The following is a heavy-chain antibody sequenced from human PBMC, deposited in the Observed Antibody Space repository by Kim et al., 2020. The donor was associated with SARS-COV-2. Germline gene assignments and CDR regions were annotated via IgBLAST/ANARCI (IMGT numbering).Heavy chain of an antibody. Sequence: GGSLRLSCAASGFTFSSYNMNWVRQAPGKGLEWISYISSSSSAIYYSDSVKGRFTISRDNAKNSLYLQMNSLRDGDTAVYYCARYPSVVTASGNFWGQGTLVTVSS. V-gene: IGHV3-48*02. CDR2: ISSSSSAI. J-gene: IGHJ4*02. CDR1: GFTFSSYN. CDR3: ARYPSVVTASGNF. D-gene: IGHD2-21*02.